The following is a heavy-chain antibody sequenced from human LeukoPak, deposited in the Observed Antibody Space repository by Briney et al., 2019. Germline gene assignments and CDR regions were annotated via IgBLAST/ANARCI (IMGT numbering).Heavy chain of an antibody. CDR1: GFTFSSYA. V-gene: IGHV3-23*01. Sequence: PGGSLKLSCAASGFTFSSYAMSWVRQAPGKGLEWASAISGSGGSTYYADSVKGRFTISRDNSKNTLYLQMNSLRAEDTAVYYCARDRGGYYYGEGSNWFDPWGQGTLVTVSS. CDR3: ARDRGGYYYGEGSNWFDP. CDR2: ISGSGGST. D-gene: IGHD5-12*01. J-gene: IGHJ5*02.